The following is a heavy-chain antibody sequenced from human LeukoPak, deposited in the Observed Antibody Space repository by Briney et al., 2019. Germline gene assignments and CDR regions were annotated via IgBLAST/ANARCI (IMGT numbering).Heavy chain of an antibody. V-gene: IGHV1-18*01. CDR2: MSAYNGNT. D-gene: IGHD7-27*01. CDR1: GYTFTSYG. Sequence: GASVKVSCKASGYTFTSYGISWVRQAPGQGLEWMGWMSAYNGNTNYAQKLQGRATMTTDTSTSTAYMELRSLRFDDTAVYYCARDFAWGSGGAPIDDNWLDPWGQGILVTVSS. J-gene: IGHJ5*02. CDR3: ARDFAWGSGGAPIDDNWLDP.